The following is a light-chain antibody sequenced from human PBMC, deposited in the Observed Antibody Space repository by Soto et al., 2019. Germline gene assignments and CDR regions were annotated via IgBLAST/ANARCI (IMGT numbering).Light chain of an antibody. CDR2: GAS. CDR1: QSVSRD. Sequence: EIVLTQSPATLSVSPGERATLSCRASQSVSRDLAWYQQKPGQAPWLLIYGASTRAPSIPARFSGSGSGTDFTLTISSLQSEDFAVYYCQQYDKWPTWTFGQGTKVDI. CDR3: QQYDKWPTWT. J-gene: IGKJ1*01. V-gene: IGKV3-15*01.